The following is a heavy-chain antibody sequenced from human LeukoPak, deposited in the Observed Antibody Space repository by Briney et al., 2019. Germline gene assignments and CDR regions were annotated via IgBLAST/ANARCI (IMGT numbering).Heavy chain of an antibody. D-gene: IGHD3-22*01. V-gene: IGHV1-46*01. CDR2: INPSGGST. CDR3: ARDKSGSGYYPVWYFDY. CDR1: GYTFTSYY. Sequence: ASVKVSCKASGYTFTSYYKHWVRQAPGQGLEWMGIINPSGGSTSYAQKFQGRVTMTRDTSTSTVYMELSSLRSEDTAVYYCARDKSGSGYYPVWYFDYWGQGTLVTVSS. J-gene: IGHJ4*02.